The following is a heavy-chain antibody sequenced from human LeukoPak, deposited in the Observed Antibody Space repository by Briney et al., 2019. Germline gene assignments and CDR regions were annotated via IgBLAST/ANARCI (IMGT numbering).Heavy chain of an antibody. CDR1: GFTFTHYS. CDR3: ARDSEIAAPRTFDP. D-gene: IGHD6-6*01. J-gene: IGHJ5*02. Sequence: GGSLRLSCVASGFTFTHYSMNWVRQAPGKGLEWVASITSTSKYIDFADSVKGRFTISRDNAKSSLYLQMNSLRAEDTAVYYCARDSEIAAPRTFDPWGQGTLVTVSS. V-gene: IGHV3-21*01. CDR2: ITSTSKYI.